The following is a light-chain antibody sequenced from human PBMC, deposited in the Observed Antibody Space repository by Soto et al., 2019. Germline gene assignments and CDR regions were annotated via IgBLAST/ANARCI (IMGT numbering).Light chain of an antibody. CDR2: DAS. J-gene: IGKJ4*01. CDR1: QSINNW. Sequence: DVQMTQSPSSLSASVGDRVTITCRANQSINNWLAWYQQKPGKAPKFLIYDASTLETGVPSRFSGSASGTEFTLTISGLQPEDVASYYCQQYDTYPLTFGGGTRVELK. CDR3: QQYDTYPLT. V-gene: IGKV1-5*01.